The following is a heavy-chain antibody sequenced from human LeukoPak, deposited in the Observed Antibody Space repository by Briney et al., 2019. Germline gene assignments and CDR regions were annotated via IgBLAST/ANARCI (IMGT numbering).Heavy chain of an antibody. CDR3: ARDVSDYWFDP. J-gene: IGHJ5*02. D-gene: IGHD2-21*02. Sequence: SETLSLTCTVSGGSISSYYWSWIRQPPGKGLEWIGYIYYSGSTNCNPSLKSRVTISVDTSKNQFSLKLSSVTAADTAVYYCARDVSDYWFDPWGQGTLVTVSS. V-gene: IGHV4-59*01. CDR1: GGSISSYY. CDR2: IYYSGST.